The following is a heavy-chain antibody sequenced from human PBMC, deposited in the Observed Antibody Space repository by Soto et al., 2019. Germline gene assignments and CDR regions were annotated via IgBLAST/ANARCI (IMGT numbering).Heavy chain of an antibody. CDR3: ARAQRSSRPTPDYYYGMDV. CDR1: GFTITTYG. V-gene: IGHV3-33*08. J-gene: IGHJ6*02. Sequence: PGGSPRLSCAVSGFTITTYGVIWVRQAPGKGLEWVAGVCQDGSKKYYVDSVKGRFTISRDNSKNTMYLQMNSLRAEDTAVYYCARAQRSSRPTPDYYYGMDVWGQGTTVTVSS. CDR2: VCQDGSKK. D-gene: IGHD2-15*01.